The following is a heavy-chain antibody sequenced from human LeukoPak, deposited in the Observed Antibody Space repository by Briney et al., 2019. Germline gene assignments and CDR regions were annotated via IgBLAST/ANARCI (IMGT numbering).Heavy chain of an antibody. CDR1: GYSISSGYH. J-gene: IGHJ4*02. D-gene: IGHD3-22*01. CDR3: ARDLVRWYDSSGGVY. Sequence: SETLSLTCAVSGYSISSGYHWGWIRQPPGKGLEWIGSIYHSGSTYYNPSLKSRVTISVDTSKNQFSLKLSSVTAADTAVYYCARDLVRWYDSSGGVYWGQGTLVTVSS. CDR2: IYHSGST. V-gene: IGHV4-38-2*02.